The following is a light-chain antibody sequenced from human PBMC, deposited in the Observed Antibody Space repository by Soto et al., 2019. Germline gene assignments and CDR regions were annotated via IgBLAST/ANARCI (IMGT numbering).Light chain of an antibody. CDR2: GVT. CDR1: HNDIGTPDY. J-gene: IGLJ1*01. CDR3: SSFTSNRIYV. Sequence: QSALAQPSPASGSPGQSITISCTGNHNDIGTPDYVSWYQQHPGRAPRLLIHGVTTRPSGISGRFSASKSGLTASLTISGLQPEDEADYYCSSFTSNRIYVFGPGTKVTVL. V-gene: IGLV2-14*03.